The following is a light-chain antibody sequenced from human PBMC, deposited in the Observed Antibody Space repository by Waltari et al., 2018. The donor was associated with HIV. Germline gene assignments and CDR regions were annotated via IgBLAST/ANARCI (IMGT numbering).Light chain of an antibody. CDR3: QSFDSTSWI. Sequence: NFMLTQPHSVSESPGKTVTISCPRSSGSIASNFVQWYQQRPGSAPTIVMYEYRQRPSGVPDRFSGSIDSSSNSASLTISGLKTEDEADYYCQSFDSTSWIFGGGTKLTVV. V-gene: IGLV6-57*04. CDR2: EYR. J-gene: IGLJ3*02. CDR1: SGSIASNF.